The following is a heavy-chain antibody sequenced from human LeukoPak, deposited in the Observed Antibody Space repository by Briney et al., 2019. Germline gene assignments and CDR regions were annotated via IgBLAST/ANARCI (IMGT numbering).Heavy chain of an antibody. D-gene: IGHD2-15*01. J-gene: IGHJ4*02. V-gene: IGHV4-59*08. CDR1: GVSLTTYY. CDR3: ARHYCSGGSCKPDY. Sequence: SETLSLTCTVSGVSLTTYYWTWIRQPPGKGLEFIGYISYTGSTSYSPSLKSRVTISLDTSKNQFSLKLTSVTAAGTAVYYCARHYCSGGSCKPDYWGQGTLVTVSS. CDR2: ISYTGST.